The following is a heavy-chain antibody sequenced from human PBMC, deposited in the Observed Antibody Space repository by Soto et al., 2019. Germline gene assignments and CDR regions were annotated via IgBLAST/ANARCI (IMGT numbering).Heavy chain of an antibody. D-gene: IGHD6-13*01. CDR2: IWYDGSDT. CDR3: ARDQSSKFKGGMDV. CDR1: FSMFISHG. J-gene: IGHJ6*02. Sequence: GSLRPSCEVSFSMFISHGINWVRQPPVKGLEWVAVIWYDGSDTSYADSVKGRFTISRDNSKNMLSLQMSSLGVEDTAIYYCARDQSSKFKGGMDVWGQGTTVTVSS. V-gene: IGHV3-33*01.